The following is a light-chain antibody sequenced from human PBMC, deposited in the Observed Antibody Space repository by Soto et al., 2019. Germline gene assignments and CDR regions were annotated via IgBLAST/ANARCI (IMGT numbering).Light chain of an antibody. V-gene: IGLV2-14*01. J-gene: IGLJ1*01. CDR2: EVS. CDR3: LSKTSSISYV. CDR1: TSDVGGYNY. Sequence: QSALTQPASVSGSPGQSITISCTGTTSDVGGYNYVSWYQQHPGKVPKLLIHEVSNRPSGVSNRFSGSKSGNTASLTISGLKEEDEADYYCLSKTSSISYVFGTGTKVTVL.